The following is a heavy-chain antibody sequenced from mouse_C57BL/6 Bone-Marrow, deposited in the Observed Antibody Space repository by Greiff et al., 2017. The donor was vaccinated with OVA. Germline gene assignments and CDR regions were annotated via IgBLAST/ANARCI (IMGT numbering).Heavy chain of an antibody. J-gene: IGHJ3*01. CDR2: ISYSGST. V-gene: IGHV3-1*01. D-gene: IGHD3-1*01. CDR1: GYSITSGYD. Sequence: DVQLQESGPGMVKPSQSLSLTCTVTGYSITSGYDWHWIRHFPGNKLEWMGYISYSGSTNYNPSLKSRISITHDTSKNHFFLKLNSVTTEDTATYYCARGSSGSFAYWGQGTLVTVSA. CDR3: ARGSSGSFAY.